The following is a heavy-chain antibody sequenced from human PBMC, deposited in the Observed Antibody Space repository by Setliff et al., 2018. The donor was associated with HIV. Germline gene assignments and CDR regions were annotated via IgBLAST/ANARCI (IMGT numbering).Heavy chain of an antibody. CDR3: AIRDRSFDFWSGYYQRDF. V-gene: IGHV4-39*02. Sequence: SETLSLTCNVSGVSFTSSTYYWGWVRQPPGKGLEWIGSIYYSGTTYYKSSLKSRVTISVDTSESHFSLRLSSVGAADTGVYYCAIRDRSFDFWSGYYQRDFWSQGTLVTVSS. CDR1: GVSFTSSTYY. J-gene: IGHJ4*02. CDR2: IYYSGTT. D-gene: IGHD3-3*01.